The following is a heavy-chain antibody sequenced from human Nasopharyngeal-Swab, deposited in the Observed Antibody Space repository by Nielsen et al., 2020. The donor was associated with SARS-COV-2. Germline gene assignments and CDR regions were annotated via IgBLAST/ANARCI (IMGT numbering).Heavy chain of an antibody. V-gene: IGHV4-61*02. CDR1: GCPISRGSYY. CDR2: IYTSGGT. CDR3: ARDSSGYWAWYFAL. J-gene: IGHJ2*01. Sequence: SWTVAGCPISRGSYYGSWIRQPAGKGLEWIGRIYTSGGTNYNPSLKSRVTISVDTSKNQFSLKLRSVTAADTAVYYCARDSSGYWAWYFALWGRGTLVPVPS. D-gene: IGHD3-22*01.